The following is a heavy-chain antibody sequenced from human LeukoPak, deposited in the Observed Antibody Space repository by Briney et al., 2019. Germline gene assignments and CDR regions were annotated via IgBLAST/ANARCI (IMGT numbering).Heavy chain of an antibody. V-gene: IGHV3-30*02. CDR3: ARISISGYGSGSYLRLPFDY. Sequence: GGSLRLSCAASGFTFSSYGMHWVRQAPGKGLEWVAFIRYDGSNKYYADSVKGRFTISRDNSKNTLYLQMNSLRAEDTAVYYCARISISGYGSGSYLRLPFDYWGQGTLVTVSS. J-gene: IGHJ4*02. D-gene: IGHD3-10*01. CDR1: GFTFSSYG. CDR2: IRYDGSNK.